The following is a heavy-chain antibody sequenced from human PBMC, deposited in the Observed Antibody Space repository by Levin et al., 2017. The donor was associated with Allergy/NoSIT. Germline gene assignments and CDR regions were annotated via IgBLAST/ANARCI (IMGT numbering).Heavy chain of an antibody. CDR3: ARGGPPNYDYNWGSYRDGYFDY. Sequence: AGGSLRLSCTGSGFTFGDYAMSWVRQAPGKGLEWVGFIRNKAHGGTTEYAASMKGRLTISRDDSKSIAYLQMNSLKTEDTAVYFCARGGPPNYDYNWGSYRDGYFDYWGQGTLVTVSS. D-gene: IGHD3-16*02. CDR1: GFTFGDYA. J-gene: IGHJ4*02. V-gene: IGHV3-49*04. CDR2: IRNKAHGGTT.